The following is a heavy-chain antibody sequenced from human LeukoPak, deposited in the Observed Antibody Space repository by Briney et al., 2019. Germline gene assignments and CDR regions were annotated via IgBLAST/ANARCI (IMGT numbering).Heavy chain of an antibody. CDR2: IYYSGST. J-gene: IGHJ4*02. CDR3: AIEYYDFWSGYTLGDY. CDR1: GGSISSSSYY. Sequence: SETLSLTCTVSGGSISSSSYYWGWIRQPPGKGLEWIGSIYYSGSTYYNPSLKSRVTISVDTSKNQFSLKLSSVTAADTAVYYCAIEYYDFWSGYTLGDYWGQGTLVTVSS. D-gene: IGHD3-3*01. V-gene: IGHV4-39*01.